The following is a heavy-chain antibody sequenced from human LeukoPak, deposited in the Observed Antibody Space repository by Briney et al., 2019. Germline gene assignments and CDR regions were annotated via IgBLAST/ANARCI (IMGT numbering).Heavy chain of an antibody. CDR3: ARGGLYYYGSGSYTPFDP. V-gene: IGHV4-30-2*01. Sequence: SETLSLTCAVSGGSISSGGYSWSWIRQPPGKGLECIGYIHHSGSTYYNPSLKSRVTISVDRSKNQFSLKLSSVTAADTAVYYCARGGLYYYGSGSYTPFDPWGQGTLVTVAS. J-gene: IGHJ5*02. D-gene: IGHD3-10*01. CDR2: IHHSGST. CDR1: GGSISSGGYS.